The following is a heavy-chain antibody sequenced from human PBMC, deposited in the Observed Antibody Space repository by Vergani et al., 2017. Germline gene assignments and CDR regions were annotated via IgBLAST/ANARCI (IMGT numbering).Heavy chain of an antibody. CDR1: GRSISSSSYY. Sequence: QLQLQESGPGLVKPSETLSLTCTVSGRSISSSSYYWGWIRQPPGKGLEWIGSIYYSGSTYYNPSLKSRVTISVDTSKNQFSLKLSSVTAADTAVYYCARRRGYCSSTSCYAAYYFDYWGQGTLVTVSS. CDR3: ARRRGYCSSTSCYAAYYFDY. J-gene: IGHJ4*02. V-gene: IGHV4-39*01. D-gene: IGHD2-2*01. CDR2: IYYSGST.